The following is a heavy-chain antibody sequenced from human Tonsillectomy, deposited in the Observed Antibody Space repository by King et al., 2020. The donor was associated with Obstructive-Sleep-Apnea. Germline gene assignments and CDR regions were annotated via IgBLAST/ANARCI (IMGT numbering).Heavy chain of an antibody. D-gene: IGHD1-26*01. CDR3: ARGSYPVIYYFDY. Sequence: VQLVESGGGLVKPGGSLRLSCAASGFTFISYSMNWVRQAPGKGLEWVSSISSSSSYIYYADSVKGRFTISRDNAKNSLYLQMNSLRAEDTAVYYCARGSYPVIYYFDYWGQGTLVTVSS. CDR2: ISSSSSYI. CDR1: GFTFISYS. J-gene: IGHJ4*02. V-gene: IGHV3-21*01.